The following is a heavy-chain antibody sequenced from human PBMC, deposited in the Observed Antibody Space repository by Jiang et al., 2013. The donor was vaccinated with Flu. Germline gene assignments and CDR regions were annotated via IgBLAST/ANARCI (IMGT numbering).Heavy chain of an antibody. D-gene: IGHD5-18*01. Sequence: GAEVKKPGASVKVSCKASGYTFTGYYMHWVRQAPGQGLEWMGWINPNSGDTNYARNFQGRVTMTRDTSISTGYMELSGLRSDDTAVYYCASGYSYGSLLFDYWGQGTLVTVSS. CDR2: INPNSGDT. J-gene: IGHJ4*02. V-gene: IGHV1-2*02. CDR1: GYTFTGYY. CDR3: ASGYSYGSLLFDY.